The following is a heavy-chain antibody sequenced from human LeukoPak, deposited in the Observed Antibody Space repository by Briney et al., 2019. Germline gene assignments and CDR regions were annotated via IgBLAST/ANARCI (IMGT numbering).Heavy chain of an antibody. CDR3: VKDGDDSGWNYFDY. Sequence: GGSLRLSCAASGFTFSSYAMHWVRQAPGKGLEYVSAISSNGGSTYYADSVKGRFTISRDNSQNTLSLQMNSLRAEDTAVYYCVKDGDDSGWNYFDYWGQGTLVTVSS. V-gene: IGHV3-64*02. D-gene: IGHD6-19*01. CDR1: GFTFSSYA. CDR2: ISSNGGST. J-gene: IGHJ4*02.